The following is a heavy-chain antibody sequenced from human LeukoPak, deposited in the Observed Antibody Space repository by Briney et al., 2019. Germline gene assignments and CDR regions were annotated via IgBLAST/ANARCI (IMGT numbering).Heavy chain of an antibody. D-gene: IGHD3-16*01. CDR2: ISPHNGDT. Sequence: GASVKVSCKASGYTFTLYGISWVRQAPGQGLGWMGWISPHNGDTNYAQKFQGRVTMTTDTSTSTAYMELRSLRSDDTAVFYCARERGGIGFKGDYWGQGTLVTVSS. CDR3: ARERGGIGFKGDY. V-gene: IGHV1-18*01. J-gene: IGHJ4*02. CDR1: GYTFTLYG.